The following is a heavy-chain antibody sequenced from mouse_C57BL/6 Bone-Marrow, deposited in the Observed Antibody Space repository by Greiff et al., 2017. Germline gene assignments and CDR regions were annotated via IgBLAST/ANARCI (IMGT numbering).Heavy chain of an antibody. CDR2: IYPGSGST. CDR3: AREGLWLRLLWYFDV. D-gene: IGHD2-2*01. Sequence: VQLQQPGAELVKPGASVKMSCKASGYTFTSYWITWVKQRPGQGLEWLGDIYPGSGSTNYNEKFKSKATLTVDTSSSTAYMQLSSLTSEDSAVYYCAREGLWLRLLWYFDVWGTGTTVTVSS. CDR1: GYTFTSYW. J-gene: IGHJ1*03. V-gene: IGHV1-55*01.